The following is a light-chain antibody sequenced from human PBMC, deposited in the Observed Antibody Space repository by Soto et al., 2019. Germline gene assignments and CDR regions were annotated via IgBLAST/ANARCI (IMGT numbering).Light chain of an antibody. CDR2: AAS. V-gene: IGKV1-8*01. CDR3: QQYYSYPQYT. Sequence: AIRMTQSPSSLSASTGDRVTITCRASQGISSYLAWYQQKPGKAPKLLIYAASTLQSGVPSRFSGSVSGTDFTLTISCLQSEDFATYYCQQYYSYPQYTFGQGTKLEIK. CDR1: QGISSY. J-gene: IGKJ2*01.